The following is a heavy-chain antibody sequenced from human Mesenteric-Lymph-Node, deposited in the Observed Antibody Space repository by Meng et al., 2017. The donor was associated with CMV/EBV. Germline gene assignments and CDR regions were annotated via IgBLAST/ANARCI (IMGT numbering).Heavy chain of an antibody. D-gene: IGHD3-3*01. Sequence: GESLKISCAASGFTFSSYWMSWVRQAPGKGLEWVANIKQDGSEKYYVDSVKGRFTISRDNAKNSLYLQMNSLRAEDTAVYYCARELDFWSKFRDGMDVWGQGTTVTVSS. CDR2: IKQDGSEK. CDR1: GFTFSSYW. V-gene: IGHV3-7*01. CDR3: ARELDFWSKFRDGMDV. J-gene: IGHJ6*02.